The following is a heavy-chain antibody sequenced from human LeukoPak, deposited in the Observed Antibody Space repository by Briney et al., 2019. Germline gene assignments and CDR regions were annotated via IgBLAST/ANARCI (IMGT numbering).Heavy chain of an antibody. CDR1: GYTFTSYY. D-gene: IGHD6-25*01. CDR2: INPSGGST. Sequence: GASVKVSCKASGYTFTSYYMHWVRQAPGQGLEWMGIINPSGGSTSYAQKFQGRVTMTRDMSMSTVYMELSSLRSDDTAVYYCAKALDSSGLYYYYYMDVWGKGTTVTVSS. J-gene: IGHJ6*03. CDR3: AKALDSSGLYYYYYMDV. V-gene: IGHV1-46*01.